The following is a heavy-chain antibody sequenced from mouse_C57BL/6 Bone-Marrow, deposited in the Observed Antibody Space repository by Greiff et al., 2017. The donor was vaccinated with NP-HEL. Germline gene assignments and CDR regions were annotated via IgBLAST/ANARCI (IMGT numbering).Heavy chain of an antibody. D-gene: IGHD2-3*01. J-gene: IGHJ1*03. CDR2: IDPSDSYT. Sequence: VQLQQPGAELVKPGASVKLSRKASGYTFTSYWMQWVKQRPGQGLEWIGEIDPSDSYTNYNQKFKGKATLTVDTSSSTAYMQLSSLTSEDSAVYYCAADGYYWYFDVWGTGTTVTVSS. V-gene: IGHV1-50*01. CDR1: GYTFTSYW. CDR3: AADGYYWYFDV.